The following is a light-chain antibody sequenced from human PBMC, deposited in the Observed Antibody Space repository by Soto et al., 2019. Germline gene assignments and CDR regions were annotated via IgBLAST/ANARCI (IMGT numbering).Light chain of an antibody. J-gene: IGKJ4*01. V-gene: IGKV1-5*03. CDR1: QSISSW. CDR3: QQYKTNPLT. CDR2: KAS. Sequence: DIQMTQSPSTLSASVGDRVTITCRASQSISSWVAWYQQKAGKAPTGLIYKASNLKSGVPSRFSGSGSETEFTLTISKLQPDDFASYYCQQYKTNPLTFGGGTKVEIK.